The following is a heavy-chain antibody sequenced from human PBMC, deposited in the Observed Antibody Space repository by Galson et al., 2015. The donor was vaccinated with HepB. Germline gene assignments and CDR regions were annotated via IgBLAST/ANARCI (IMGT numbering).Heavy chain of an antibody. J-gene: IGHJ4*02. D-gene: IGHD6-19*01. CDR3: AKDALGISSGSTFHY. CDR1: GFTFSHFA. V-gene: IGHV3-30-3*01. Sequence: SLRLSCAASGFTFSHFAMHWVRQAPGKGLEWVAVISYDGTNKYYADSVKGRFTISRDNSKSTLSLQMNSLRAEDTAGYYCAKDALGISSGSTFHYWGQGTLVTVSA. CDR2: ISYDGTNK.